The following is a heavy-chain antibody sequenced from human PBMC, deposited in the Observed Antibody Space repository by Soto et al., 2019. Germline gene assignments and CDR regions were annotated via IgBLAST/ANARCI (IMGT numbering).Heavy chain of an antibody. J-gene: IGHJ5*02. V-gene: IGHV3-21*01. D-gene: IGHD6-13*01. CDR3: TRDASRDSSARGWFDP. Sequence: PGGSLRLSCAAPGFTFRSFTMNWVRQAPGKGLEWVSTISSNSAYIYYTDALRGRFTISRDNAKNSLHLQMNSLRAEDTAVYYCTRDASRDSSARGWFDPWGPGTLVTVSS. CDR2: ISSNSAYI. CDR1: GFTFRSFT.